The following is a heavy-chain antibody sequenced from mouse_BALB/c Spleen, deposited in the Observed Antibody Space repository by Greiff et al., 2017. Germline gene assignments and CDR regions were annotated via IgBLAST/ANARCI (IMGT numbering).Heavy chain of an antibody. J-gene: IGHJ4*01. V-gene: IGHV1S29*02. CDR2: IYPYNGGT. CDR3: ARRGLYAMDY. Sequence: EVQLQQSGAELVKPGASVKISCKASGYTFTDYNMHWVKQSHGKSLEWIGYIYPYNGGTGYNQKFKSKATLTVDNSSSTAYMELRSLTSEDSAVYYCARRGLYAMDYWGQGTSVTVSS. CDR1: GYTFTDYN.